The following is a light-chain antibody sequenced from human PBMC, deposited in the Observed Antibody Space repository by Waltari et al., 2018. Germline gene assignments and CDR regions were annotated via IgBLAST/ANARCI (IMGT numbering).Light chain of an antibody. V-gene: IGLV3-1*01. CDR2: QDI. CDR1: KLGDKY. CDR3: QAWDSSTVV. Sequence: SYELTQPPSVSVSPGQPASITCPGAKLGDKYTCWYQQKPGQSPVLVIFQDIKRPSGIPERFSGSNSGNTATLTISGTQPMDEADYYCQAWDSSTVVFGGGTKLTVL. J-gene: IGLJ3*02.